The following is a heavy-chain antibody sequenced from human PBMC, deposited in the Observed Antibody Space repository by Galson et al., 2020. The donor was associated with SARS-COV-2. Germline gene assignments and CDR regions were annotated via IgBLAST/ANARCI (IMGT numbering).Heavy chain of an antibody. D-gene: IGHD2-15*01. CDR1: GGTFSSYA. J-gene: IGHJ6*03. V-gene: IGHV1-69*13. CDR3: ARGGWQLTQNPRGNYFYYRDV. CDR2: IIPIFGTA. Sequence: SVKVSCKASGGTFSSYAISWVRQAPGQGLEWMGGIIPIFGTANYAQKFQGRVTITADESTSTAYMELSSLRSEDTAVYYCARGGWQLTQNPRGNYFYYRDVWGKGTRVTVSS.